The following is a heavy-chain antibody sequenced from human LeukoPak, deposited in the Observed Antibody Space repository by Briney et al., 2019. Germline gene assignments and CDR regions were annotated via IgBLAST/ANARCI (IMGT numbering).Heavy chain of an antibody. J-gene: IGHJ6*02. V-gene: IGHV3-74*01. CDR2: INSDGSST. CDR3: AREGVWRQQLVDYYYGMDV. D-gene: IGHD6-13*01. Sequence: PGGSLRFSCAASGFTFRSYWMHWVRQAPGKGLVWVSRINSDGSSTSYADSVKGRFTISRDNAKNTLYLQMNSLRAEDTAVYYCAREGVWRQQLVDYYYGMDVWGQGTTVTVSS. CDR1: GFTFRSYW.